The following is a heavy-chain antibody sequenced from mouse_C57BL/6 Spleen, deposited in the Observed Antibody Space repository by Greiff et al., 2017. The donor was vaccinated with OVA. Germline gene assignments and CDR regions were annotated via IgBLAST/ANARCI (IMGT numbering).Heavy chain of an antibody. CDR3: ARSVVPYAMDY. Sequence: VQLQQPGAELVRPGTSVKLSCKASGYTFTSYWMHWVKQRPGQGLEWIGVIDPSDSYTNYNQKFKGKATLTVDTSSSTAYMQLSSLTSEDSAVYYCARSVVPYAMDYWGQGTSVTVSS. CDR2: IDPSDSYT. D-gene: IGHD1-1*01. V-gene: IGHV1-59*01. CDR1: GYTFTSYW. J-gene: IGHJ4*01.